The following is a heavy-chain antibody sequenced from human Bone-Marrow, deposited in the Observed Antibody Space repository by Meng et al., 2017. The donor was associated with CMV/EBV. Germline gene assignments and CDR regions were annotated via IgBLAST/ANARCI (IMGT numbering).Heavy chain of an antibody. J-gene: IGHJ6*02. CDR2: FDPEDGET. CDR1: GYTLTELS. CDR3: ATDLVSGSRSYYYYGMDV. D-gene: IGHD6-6*01. V-gene: IGHV1-24*01. Sequence: ASVKVSCKVSGYTLTELSMHWVRQAPGKGLEWMGGFDPEDGETIYAQKFQGRVTMTEDTSTDTAYMELSSLRSEDTAAYYCATDLVSGSRSYYYYGMDVWGQGTTVTVSS.